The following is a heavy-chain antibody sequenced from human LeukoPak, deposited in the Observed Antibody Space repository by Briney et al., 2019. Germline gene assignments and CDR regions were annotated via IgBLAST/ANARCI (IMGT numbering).Heavy chain of an antibody. V-gene: IGHV5-51*01. CDR2: IYLGDSDT. CDR1: GDNFNRHW. J-gene: IGHJ4*02. D-gene: IGHD6-19*01. CDR3: ARHSSYTSGWPLDY. Sequence: GESLKISCKGSGDNFNRHWIGWVRQMPGKGLEWMGIIYLGDSDTRYSPSFQGQITILADKSISTAYLQWSSLKASDTAIYYCARHSSYTSGWPLDYWGQGTLVTVSS.